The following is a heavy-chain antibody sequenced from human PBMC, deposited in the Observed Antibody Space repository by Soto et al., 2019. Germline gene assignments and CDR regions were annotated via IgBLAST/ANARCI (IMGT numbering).Heavy chain of an antibody. D-gene: IGHD4-17*01. J-gene: IGHJ4*02. CDR1: GYSISSGYY. Sequence: SETLSLTCAVPGYSISSGYYWGWIRQSPGKGLEWIGSIYPSGSTYYNPSLKSRLTISVDTSKNQFSLKLSSVSAADTAVYFCARGSGNYGVWGRGTLVTVSS. V-gene: IGHV4-38-2*01. CDR2: IYPSGST. CDR3: ARGSGNYGV.